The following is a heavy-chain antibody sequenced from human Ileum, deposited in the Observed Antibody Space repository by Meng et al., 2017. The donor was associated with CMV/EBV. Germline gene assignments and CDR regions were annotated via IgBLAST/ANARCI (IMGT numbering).Heavy chain of an antibody. J-gene: IGHJ4*02. CDR3: TRDRGRVTPPDD. D-gene: IGHD4-23*01. CDR2: IRSGASTGTT. Sequence: GGSLRLSCAASGFAFGDYGVSWVRQSPGKGLEGVAFIRSGASTGTTEYAASVKGRFSVSRDDSNSVAYLEMNSMKIEDTAVYYCTRDRGRVTPPDDWGQGALVTVSS. V-gene: IGHV3-49*04. CDR1: GFAFGDYG.